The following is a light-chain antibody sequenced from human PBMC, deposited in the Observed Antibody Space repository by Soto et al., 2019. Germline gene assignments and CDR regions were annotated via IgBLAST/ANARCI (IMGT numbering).Light chain of an antibody. J-gene: IGKJ5*01. Sequence: ELVMTQSPATLSVSPGERVTFSCRASQSVTTNLAWYQHKPGQSPRLLISGASTGASGIPARFSGSGSGSEFTLTISGLQSEDFAVYYCQQYNDRPPITFGQGTRLEI. CDR2: GAS. CDR3: QQYNDRPPIT. V-gene: IGKV3-15*01. CDR1: QSVTTN.